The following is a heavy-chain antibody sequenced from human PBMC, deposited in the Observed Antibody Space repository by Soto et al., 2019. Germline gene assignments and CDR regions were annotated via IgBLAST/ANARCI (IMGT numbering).Heavy chain of an antibody. D-gene: IGHD1-26*01. J-gene: IGHJ4*02. CDR1: GDSISRGGYC. V-gene: IGHV4-4*02. CDR2: IYHSGST. CDR3: ARSYSGSYLGFLGFDY. Sequence: SETLSLTCSVSGDSISRGGYCWSWVRQPPGKGLEWIGEIYHSGSTNYNPSLKSRVTISVDKSKNQFSLKLSSVTAADTAVYYCARSYSGSYLGFLGFDYWGQGTLVTVSS.